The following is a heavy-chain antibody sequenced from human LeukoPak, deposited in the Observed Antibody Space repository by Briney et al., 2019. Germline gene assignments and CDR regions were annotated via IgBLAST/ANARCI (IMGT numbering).Heavy chain of an antibody. J-gene: IGHJ3*02. CDR1: GFTFSSYA. V-gene: IGHV3-23*01. CDR3: ATPYYYGSGDAFDI. CDR2: VSGSGGST. Sequence: GGSLRLSCSASGFTFSSYAMSWVRQAPGKGLEWVSAVSGSGGSTYYADSVKGRFTISRDNSKNTLYLQMNSLRAEDTAVYYCATPYYYGSGDAFDIWGQGTMVTVSS. D-gene: IGHD3-10*01.